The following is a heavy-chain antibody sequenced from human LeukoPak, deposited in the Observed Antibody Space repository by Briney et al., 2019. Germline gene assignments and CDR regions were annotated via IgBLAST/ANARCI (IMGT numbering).Heavy chain of an antibody. D-gene: IGHD2-15*01. CDR3: ARGNSCSGGSCSYYFDY. Sequence: GGSLRLSCTAPEFTFSSYSMNWVRQAPGKGLEWVSSISSSSSYMYYADSVKGRFTISRDNAKNSLYLQMNSLRAEDTAVYYCARGNSCSGGSCSYYFDYWGQGTLVTVSS. CDR2: ISSSSSYM. CDR1: EFTFSSYS. V-gene: IGHV3-21*01. J-gene: IGHJ4*02.